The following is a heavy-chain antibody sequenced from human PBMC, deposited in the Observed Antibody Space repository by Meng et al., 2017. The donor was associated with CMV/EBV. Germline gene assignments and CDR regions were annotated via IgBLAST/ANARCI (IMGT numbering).Heavy chain of an antibody. CDR3: AKSSEQNWNYGGWYFDL. CDR2: IYTSGST. D-gene: IGHD1-7*01. CDR1: GGSISSYY. V-gene: IGHV4-4*07. Sequence: VPLQESGPGLVNPSATLSLTCTVSGGSISSYYWSWIRQPAGKGLEWIGRIYTSGSTNYNPSLKSRVTMSVDTSKNQFSLKLSSVTAADTAVYYCAKSSEQNWNYGGWYFDLWGRGTLVTVSS. J-gene: IGHJ2*01.